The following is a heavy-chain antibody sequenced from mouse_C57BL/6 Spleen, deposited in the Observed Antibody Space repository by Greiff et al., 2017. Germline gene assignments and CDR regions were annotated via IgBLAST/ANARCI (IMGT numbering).Heavy chain of an antibody. CDR1: GYTFTDYY. Sequence: EVQLQQSGPELVKPGASVKISCKASGYTFTDYYMNWVKQSHGKSLEWIGDINPNNGGTSYNQKFKGKATLTVDTSSSTAYMELRSLTSEDSAVYYCAREDYYYGSSLFADWGQGTLVTVSA. CDR3: AREDYYYGSSLFAD. D-gene: IGHD1-1*01. J-gene: IGHJ3*01. CDR2: INPNNGGT. V-gene: IGHV1-26*01.